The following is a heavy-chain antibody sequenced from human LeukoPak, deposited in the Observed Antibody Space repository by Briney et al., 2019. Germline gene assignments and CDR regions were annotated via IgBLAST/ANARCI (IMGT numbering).Heavy chain of an antibody. V-gene: IGHV3-23*01. D-gene: IGHD3-22*01. CDR3: AKRPRDTSGYYLGAFDD. J-gene: IGHJ3*01. Sequence: PGGSLRLSCAASGFTFSTYAMTWVRQAPGKGLDWVSGIGASGADTYYADSAKGRFTVSRDNSKNTLYLQMSSLRADDTAVYFCAKRPRDTSGYYLGAFDDWGQGTTVTVSS. CDR1: GFTFSTYA. CDR2: IGASGADT.